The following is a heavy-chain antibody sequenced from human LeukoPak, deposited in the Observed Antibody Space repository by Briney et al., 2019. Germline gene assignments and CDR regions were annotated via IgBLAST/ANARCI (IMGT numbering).Heavy chain of an antibody. Sequence: GGSLRLSCAASGSTFSSYALTWVRQAPGKGLVWVSAISGSGGSTYYADSVKGRFTISRDNSKNTVYLQMNSLRAEDTAIYYCGKDEGIFPPGTILLWGRGTLVTVSS. CDR2: ISGSGGST. D-gene: IGHD3-3*01. CDR3: GKDEGIFPPGTILL. V-gene: IGHV3-23*01. J-gene: IGHJ2*01. CDR1: GSTFSSYA.